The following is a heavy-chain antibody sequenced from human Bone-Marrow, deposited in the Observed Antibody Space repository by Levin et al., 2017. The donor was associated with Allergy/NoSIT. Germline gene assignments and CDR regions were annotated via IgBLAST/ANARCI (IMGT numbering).Heavy chain of an antibody. CDR1: GFDFRGYY. Sequence: GESLKISCEASGFDFRGYYMTWVRQAPGKGLEWVANINKDGSEKFYVDSVKGRFTISRDNTKNSVDLQVNSLRAEDTAVYYCANHYWYRFDYWGRGTLVNGSS. CDR3: ANHYWYRFDY. D-gene: IGHD2-8*02. J-gene: IGHJ4*02. CDR2: INKDGSEK. V-gene: IGHV3-7*01.